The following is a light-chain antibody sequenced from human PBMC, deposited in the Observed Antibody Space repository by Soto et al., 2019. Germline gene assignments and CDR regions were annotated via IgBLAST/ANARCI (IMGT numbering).Light chain of an antibody. CDR1: SSNIGSNT. Sequence: QSVLTQPPSASGTPGQRVTISCSGSSSNIGSNTVSWYQQLPGTAPKVLIYSNNQRPSGVPDRFSGSKSGTSASLAISGLQAEDEAEYYWATWDDSLNGPVFGGGTKVTVL. CDR2: SNN. J-gene: IGLJ3*02. CDR3: ATWDDSLNGPV. V-gene: IGLV1-44*01.